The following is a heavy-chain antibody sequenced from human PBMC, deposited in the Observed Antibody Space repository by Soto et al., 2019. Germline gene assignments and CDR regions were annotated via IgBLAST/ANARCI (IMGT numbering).Heavy chain of an antibody. V-gene: IGHV5-51*01. J-gene: IGHJ4*02. Sequence: PGESLKISCKGSGYSFTSYWIGWVRQMPGKGLEWMGIIYPGDSDTRYSPSFQGQVTISADKSISTAYLQWSSLKASDTAMYYCARLKDCSGGSCYSSPVHFDYWGQGTLVTVSS. CDR2: IYPGDSDT. CDR3: ARLKDCSGGSCYSSPVHFDY. CDR1: GYSFTSYW. D-gene: IGHD2-15*01.